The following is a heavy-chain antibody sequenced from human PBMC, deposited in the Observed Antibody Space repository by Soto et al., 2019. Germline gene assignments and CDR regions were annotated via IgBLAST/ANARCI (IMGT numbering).Heavy chain of an antibody. Sequence: GGSLRLSCAASGFTFGDYAMSWVRQAPGEGLEWVSAISGSGGDTYYADSVKGRFTISRDNSKNTLFLQMNSLRVDDTALYYCAKDGGHGEGSVFDCWGQGTLVTVSS. CDR1: GFTFGDYA. CDR2: ISGSGGDT. J-gene: IGHJ4*02. V-gene: IGHV3-23*01. D-gene: IGHD3-10*01. CDR3: AKDGGHGEGSVFDC.